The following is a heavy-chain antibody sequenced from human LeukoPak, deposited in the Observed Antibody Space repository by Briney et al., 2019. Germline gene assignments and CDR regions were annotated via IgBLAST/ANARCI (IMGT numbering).Heavy chain of an antibody. CDR3: AAVYGSGGVPSDY. V-gene: IGHV1-58*01. CDR2: IVVGSGNT. D-gene: IGHD3-10*01. CDR1: GFTSTSSA. J-gene: IGHJ4*02. Sequence: SVKVSCKASGFTSTSSAVQWVRQARGQRLEWIGWIVVGSGNTNYAQKFQERVTITRDMSTSTAYMELSSLRSEDTAVYYCAAVYGSGGVPSDYWGQGTLVTVSS.